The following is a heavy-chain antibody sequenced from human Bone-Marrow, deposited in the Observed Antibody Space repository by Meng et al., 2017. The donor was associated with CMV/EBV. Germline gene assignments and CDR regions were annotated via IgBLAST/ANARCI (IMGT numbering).Heavy chain of an antibody. CDR2: IYHSGST. J-gene: IGHJ5*02. Sequence: SETLSLTCTVSGYSISSGYYWGWIRQPPGKGLEWIGSIYHSGSTCYNPSLKSRVTISVDTSKNQFSLKLSSVTAADTAVYYCARGLYVLRFLEWLKDNWFDPWGQGTLVTVSS. CDR3: ARGLYVLRFLEWLKDNWFDP. D-gene: IGHD3-3*01. V-gene: IGHV4-38-2*02. CDR1: GYSISSGYY.